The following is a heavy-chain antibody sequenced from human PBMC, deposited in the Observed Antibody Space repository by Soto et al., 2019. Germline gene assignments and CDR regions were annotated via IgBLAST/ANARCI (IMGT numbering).Heavy chain of an antibody. V-gene: IGHV1-18*04. CDR1: GYTFTSHG. J-gene: IGHJ4*02. CDR3: ASDSKWELLDY. CDR2: ISAYNGHT. Sequence: GPLGQSGTEVKKPGASVKGSCKASGYTFTSHGINWVPKAPGQGREWMGWISAYNGHTNYAQKLQGRVTMTTDTSTSTAYMELRSLRSDDTAVYYCASDSKWELLDYWGQGTLVTVSS. D-gene: IGHD1-26*01.